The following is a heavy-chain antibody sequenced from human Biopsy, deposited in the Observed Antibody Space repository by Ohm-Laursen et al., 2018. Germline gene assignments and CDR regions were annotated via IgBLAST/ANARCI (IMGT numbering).Heavy chain of an antibody. D-gene: IGHD4-11*01. CDR2: ISYDGSGE. CDR3: ARDGKRWDYSTYFSWHFDL. Sequence: LRLSCSASGFTFTSYAMHWVRQAPGKGLEWVAVISYDGSGEYYADSLQGRFIISRDNPKNTVDLQMNSLRAEDTAVYFCARDGKRWDYSTYFSWHFDLWGRGTLVTVSS. V-gene: IGHV3-30*03. CDR1: GFTFTSYA. J-gene: IGHJ2*01.